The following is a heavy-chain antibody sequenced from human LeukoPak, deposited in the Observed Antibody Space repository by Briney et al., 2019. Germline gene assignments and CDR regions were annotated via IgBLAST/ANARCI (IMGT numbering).Heavy chain of an antibody. D-gene: IGHD1-26*01. V-gene: IGHV3-64*02. J-gene: IGHJ3*02. Sequence: GGSLRLSCAASGFTFSSYAMHWVRQAPGKGLEYVSAITYNGDSTYYADSVKGRFIISRDNSKSTLYLQMGSLRSEDTAVYYCARDHGTLDAFDIWGQGTMVTVSS. CDR3: ARDHGTLDAFDI. CDR1: GFTFSSYA. CDR2: ITYNGDST.